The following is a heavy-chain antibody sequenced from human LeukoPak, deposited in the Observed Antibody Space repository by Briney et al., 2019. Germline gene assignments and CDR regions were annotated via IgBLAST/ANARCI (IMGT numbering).Heavy chain of an antibody. D-gene: IGHD6-25*01. CDR2: INHSGST. CDR1: GGSFSGYY. Sequence: SETLSLTCAVYGGSFSGYYWSWIRQPPGKGLEWIGEINHSGSTNYNPSLKSRVTISVDTSKNQFSLKLSSVTAADTAVYHCARGLRTRLSATWGQGTLVTVSS. V-gene: IGHV4-34*01. CDR3: ARGLRTRLSAT. J-gene: IGHJ4*02.